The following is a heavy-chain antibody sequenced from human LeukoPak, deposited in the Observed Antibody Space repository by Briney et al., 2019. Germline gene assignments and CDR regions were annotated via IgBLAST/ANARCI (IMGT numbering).Heavy chain of an antibody. Sequence: GGSLRLSCAASGFTFSSYGMSWVREAPGKGMGGVSGISNSGGSTSYADSVRGRFTISRDNSKNTVSLQMNSLRVEDTAIYYCAKDVRRCNGACTWGQGTLVTVSS. CDR3: AKDVRRCNGACT. CDR1: GFTFSSYG. CDR2: ISNSGGST. J-gene: IGHJ5*02. D-gene: IGHD2-8*01. V-gene: IGHV3-23*01.